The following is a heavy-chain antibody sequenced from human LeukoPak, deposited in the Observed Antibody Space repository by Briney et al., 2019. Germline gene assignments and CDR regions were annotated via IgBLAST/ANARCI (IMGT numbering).Heavy chain of an antibody. CDR2: ISGDGSST. D-gene: IGHD1-26*01. CDR3: VREMSPRYGGHDY. Sequence: GGSLRLSCAASGFSFSSYWVHWVRPAPGEGLVPVSRISGDGSSTAYADSVKGRFTISRDNAKNTVYLHMNSLRVEDTAVYYCVREMSPRYGGHDYWGQGTLVTVSS. CDR1: GFSFSSYW. V-gene: IGHV3-74*01. J-gene: IGHJ4*02.